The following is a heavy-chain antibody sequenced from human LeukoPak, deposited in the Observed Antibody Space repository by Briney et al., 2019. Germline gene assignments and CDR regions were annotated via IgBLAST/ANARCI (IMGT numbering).Heavy chain of an antibody. D-gene: IGHD4/OR15-4a*01. Sequence: GGSLRLSCAASGFSFSNYAMSWVRQAPGKGLEWVSGINGRGDSTVYADAVKGRFTISRDNFKSTLYLQMNSLRVEDTAGYYCAKDQGSGHGAYTWGTFDFWGLETLVTVSS. CDR2: INGRGDST. CDR1: GFSFSNYA. CDR3: AKDQGSGHGAYTWGTFDF. J-gene: IGHJ4*01. V-gene: IGHV3-23*01.